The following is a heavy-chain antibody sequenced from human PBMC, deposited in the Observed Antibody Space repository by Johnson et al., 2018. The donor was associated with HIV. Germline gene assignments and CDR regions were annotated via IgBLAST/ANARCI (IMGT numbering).Heavy chain of an antibody. D-gene: IGHD3-22*01. Sequence: VQLVESGGGLVQPGGSLRLSCAASGFTFSSYWMHWVRQAPGKGLVWVSRINSDGSSTSYADSVKGRFTIYRDNAKNTLFLQMNSRRAEDTAVYYCAKEPVVVIHAGGAFDIWGQGTMVTVSS. CDR3: AKEPVVVIHAGGAFDI. CDR1: GFTFSSYW. V-gene: IGHV3-74*01. CDR2: INSDGSST. J-gene: IGHJ3*02.